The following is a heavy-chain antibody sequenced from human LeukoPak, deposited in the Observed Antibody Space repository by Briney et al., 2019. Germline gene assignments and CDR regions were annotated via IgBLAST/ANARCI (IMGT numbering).Heavy chain of an antibody. CDR2: IYYSGST. CDR3: ARDGGYSSSWYIY. Sequence: SETLSLTCTVSGGSISSYYWSWIRQPPGKGLEWIGYIYYSGSTNYNPSLKSRVTISVDTSKNQFSLKLSSVTAADTAVYYCARDGGYSSSWYIYWGQGTLVTVSS. J-gene: IGHJ4*02. D-gene: IGHD6-13*01. CDR1: GGSISSYY. V-gene: IGHV4-59*01.